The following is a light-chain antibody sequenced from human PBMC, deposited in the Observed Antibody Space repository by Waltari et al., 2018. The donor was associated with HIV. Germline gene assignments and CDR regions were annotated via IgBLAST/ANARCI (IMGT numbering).Light chain of an antibody. CDR2: EVS. CDR1: SRDVGGYNY. J-gene: IGLJ1*01. Sequence: QSALTQPASVSGSPGQSITISCPGTSRDVGGYNYVSWYQQHPDKAPKLVVYEVSNRPSGISIRFSGSKSGNTASLTISGLQAEDEADYYCSSYTSRNTRVFGTGTKVTVL. CDR3: SSYTSRNTRV. V-gene: IGLV2-14*01.